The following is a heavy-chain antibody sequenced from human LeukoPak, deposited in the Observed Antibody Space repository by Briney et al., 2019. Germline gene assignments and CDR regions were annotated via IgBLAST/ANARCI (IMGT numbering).Heavy chain of an antibody. D-gene: IGHD6-6*01. J-gene: IGHJ3*02. Sequence: GASVKASCKASGYTFTNYGINWVRQAPGQGLEWVGWISAYNGDTIYAQRLQGRVTMTTDTSTSTAYMELRSLRSDDTAVYYCAKAGSSEAFDIWGQGTMVTVSS. CDR3: AKAGSSEAFDI. CDR2: ISAYNGDT. V-gene: IGHV1-18*01. CDR1: GYTFTNYG.